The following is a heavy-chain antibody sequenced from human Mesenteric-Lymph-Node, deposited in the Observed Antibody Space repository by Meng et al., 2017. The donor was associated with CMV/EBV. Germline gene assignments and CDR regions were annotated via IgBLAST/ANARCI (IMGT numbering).Heavy chain of an antibody. D-gene: IGHD3-10*02. Sequence: GESLKISCAASGFTFSSYAMHWVRQAPGKGLEWVSSISGSSTYIFYADSVKGRFTISRDNARNSLFLQMNSLRAEDTAVYYCAKDQCSSDRCHPDVFDVWGQGTKVTVSS. CDR2: ISGSSTYI. J-gene: IGHJ3*01. CDR1: GFTFSSYA. V-gene: IGHV3-21*06. CDR3: AKDQCSSDRCHPDVFDV.